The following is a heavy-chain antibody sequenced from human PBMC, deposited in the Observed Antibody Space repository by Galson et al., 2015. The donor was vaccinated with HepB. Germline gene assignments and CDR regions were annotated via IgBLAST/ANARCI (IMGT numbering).Heavy chain of an antibody. CDR2: IYSGGST. CDR1: GFTVSSNY. J-gene: IGHJ4*02. V-gene: IGHV3-53*01. D-gene: IGHD6-19*01. Sequence: SLRLSCAASGFTVSSNYMSWVRQAPGKGLEWVSVIYSGGSTYYADSVKGRFTISRDNSKNTLYLQMNSLRAEDTAVYYCARVASGWDYYFDYWGQGTLVTVSS. CDR3: ARVASGWDYYFDY.